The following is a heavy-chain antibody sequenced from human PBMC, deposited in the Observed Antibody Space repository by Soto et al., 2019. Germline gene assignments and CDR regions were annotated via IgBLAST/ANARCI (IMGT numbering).Heavy chain of an antibody. Sequence: SETLSLTCTVSGGSISSSSYYWGWIRQPPGKGLEWIGSIYYSGSTYYNPSLKSRVTISVDTSKNQFSLKLSSVTAADTAVYFFARHDPGLHHIFYDYGAAGYYYYYGMDVWGQGTTVTVSS. D-gene: IGHD5-12*01. CDR1: GGSISSSSYY. J-gene: IGHJ6*02. CDR2: IYYSGST. V-gene: IGHV4-39*01. CDR3: ARHDPGLHHIFYDYGAAGYYYYYGMDV.